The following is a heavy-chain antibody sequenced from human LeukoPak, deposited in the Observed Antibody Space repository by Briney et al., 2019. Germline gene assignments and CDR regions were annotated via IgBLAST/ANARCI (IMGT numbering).Heavy chain of an antibody. V-gene: IGHV1-2*02. Sequence: ASVKVSCKASGYTFTGYYIHWVRQAPGQGLEWMGWINPNSAGTNYAQKFQGRVTMTRDTSISTAYMELSSLRSDDTAVYYCARDATARDYGNSDYWGQGTLVTVSS. CDR1: GYTFTGYY. CDR3: ARDATARDYGNSDY. D-gene: IGHD4-17*01. CDR2: INPNSAGT. J-gene: IGHJ4*02.